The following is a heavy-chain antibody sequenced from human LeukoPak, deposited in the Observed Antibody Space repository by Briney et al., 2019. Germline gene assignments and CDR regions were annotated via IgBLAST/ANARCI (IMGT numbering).Heavy chain of an antibody. CDR3: AAVAGTEYFDL. D-gene: IGHD6-19*01. J-gene: IGHJ2*01. Sequence: GGSLRLSCAASGFTFSTYWMSWVRQAPGKGLEWVANIKQDGSEKYYVDSVKGRFTISRDNAKNSLYLQMNSLRAEDTAVYYCAAVAGTEYFDLWGRGTLVTVSS. V-gene: IGHV3-7*01. CDR1: GFTFSTYW. CDR2: IKQDGSEK.